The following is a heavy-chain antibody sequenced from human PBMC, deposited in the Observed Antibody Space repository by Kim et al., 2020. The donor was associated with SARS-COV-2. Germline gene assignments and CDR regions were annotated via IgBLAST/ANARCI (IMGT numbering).Heavy chain of an antibody. Sequence: GGSLRLSCAASGFTVSSNYMSWVRQAPGKGLEWVSVIYSGGSTYYADSVKGRFTISRDNSKNTLYLQMNSLRAEDTAVYYCARALGGPNSSGYFFDAFDIWGQGAMVTVSS. CDR2: IYSGGST. J-gene: IGHJ3*02. CDR1: GFTVSSNY. CDR3: ARALGGPNSSGYFFDAFDI. V-gene: IGHV3-53*01. D-gene: IGHD3-22*01.